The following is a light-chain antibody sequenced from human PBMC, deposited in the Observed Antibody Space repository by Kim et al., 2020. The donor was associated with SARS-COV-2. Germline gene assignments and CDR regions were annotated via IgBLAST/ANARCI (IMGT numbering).Light chain of an antibody. V-gene: IGLV3-19*01. CDR2: GKN. Sequence: SSELTQDPAVSVALGQTVRITCQGDSLRRYYASWYQQKPGQAPVLVIYGKNNRPSGIPDRFSGSSSGNTASLTITGAQAEEEADYYSKSRDSSGKVVFGGGTKLTVL. J-gene: IGLJ2*01. CDR1: SLRRYY. CDR3: KSRDSSGKVV.